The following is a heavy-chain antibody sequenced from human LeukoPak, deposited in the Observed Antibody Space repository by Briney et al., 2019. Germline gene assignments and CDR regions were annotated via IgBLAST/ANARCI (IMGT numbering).Heavy chain of an antibody. V-gene: IGHV3-48*04. J-gene: IGHJ6*03. CDR1: GFNFRAYW. CDR3: ARGDGSSSWTFWGGYMDV. Sequence: PGGSLRLSCTTSGFNFRAYWMGWVRQAPGKGLEWLSYISGSSDSIYYADSVRGRFTISRDNAENSLYLQMNSLRAEDTAVYYCARGDGSSSWTFWGGYMDVWGKGTTVTVSS. CDR2: ISGSSDSI. D-gene: IGHD6-13*01.